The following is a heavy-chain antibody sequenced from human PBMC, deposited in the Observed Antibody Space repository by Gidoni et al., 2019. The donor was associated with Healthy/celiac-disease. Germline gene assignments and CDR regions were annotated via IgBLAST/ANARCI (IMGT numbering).Heavy chain of an antibody. V-gene: IGHV4-39*01. CDR1: GCSLSSSSYY. CDR3: ARQGHDYGDYVYFQH. D-gene: IGHD4-17*01. CDR2: IYYSGST. Sequence: QLQLQESGPGLVQPSETLSLTCTVPGCSLSSSSYYWGWIRQPPGKGLEWIGSIYYSGSTYYNPSLKSRVTISVDTSKNQFSLKLSSVTAADTAVYYCARQGHDYGDYVYFQHWGQGTLVTVSS. J-gene: IGHJ1*01.